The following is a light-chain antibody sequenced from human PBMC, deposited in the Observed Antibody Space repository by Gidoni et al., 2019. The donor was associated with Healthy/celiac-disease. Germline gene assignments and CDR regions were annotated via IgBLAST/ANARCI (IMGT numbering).Light chain of an antibody. CDR3: QQYNSYSYT. CDR1: QSISSW. CDR2: KAS. Sequence: DIHMTQSPTTLSASVGDRVPIPCRASQSISSWLAWYQQKPGKAPKLLIYKASSLESGVPSRFSGSGSGTEFTLTISSLQPDDFATYYCQQYNSYSYTFGQGTKLEIK. V-gene: IGKV1-5*03. J-gene: IGKJ2*01.